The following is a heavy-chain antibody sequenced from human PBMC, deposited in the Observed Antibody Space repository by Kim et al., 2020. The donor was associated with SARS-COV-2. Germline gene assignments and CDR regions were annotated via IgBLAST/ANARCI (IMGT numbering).Heavy chain of an antibody. Sequence: GGSLRLSCAASGFTFSDHYMEWVRQAPGKWLEWVGCTRNKANSYTTEYAASVKGRFTISRDDSKNSLYLQMNSLKTEDTAVYYCARDQRITIFGVVNYY. CDR1: GFTFSDHY. CDR2: TRNKANSYTT. D-gene: IGHD3-3*01. CDR3: ARDQRITIFGVVNYY. J-gene: IGHJ6*03. V-gene: IGHV3-72*01.